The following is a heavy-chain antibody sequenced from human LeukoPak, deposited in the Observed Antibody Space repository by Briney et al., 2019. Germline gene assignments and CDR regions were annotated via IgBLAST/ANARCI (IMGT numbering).Heavy chain of an antibody. CDR3: ARDPDGGNSADY. D-gene: IGHD4-23*01. J-gene: IGHJ4*02. CDR1: GFTVSSNY. V-gene: IGHV3-53*01. CDR2: IYSGGST. Sequence: GSLRLSCAASGFTVSSNYMSWVRQAPGKGLGWVSVIYSGGSTYYADSVKGRFTISRDNSKNTLYLQMNSLRAEDTAVYYCARDPDGGNSADYWGQGTLVTVSS.